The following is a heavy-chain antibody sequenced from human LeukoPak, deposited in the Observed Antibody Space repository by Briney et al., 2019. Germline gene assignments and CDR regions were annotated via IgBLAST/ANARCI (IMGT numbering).Heavy chain of an antibody. CDR1: GGSISSYY. CDR3: ARESHYYDSSALADAFDI. D-gene: IGHD3-22*01. CDR2: IYTSGST. V-gene: IGHV4-4*07. Sequence: NPSETLSLTCTGSGGSISSYYWSWIRQPAGKGLEWIGRIYTSGSTDYNPSLKSRVTMSVDTSKNQFSLKLSSVTAADTAVYYCARESHYYDSSALADAFDIWGQGTMVTVSS. J-gene: IGHJ3*02.